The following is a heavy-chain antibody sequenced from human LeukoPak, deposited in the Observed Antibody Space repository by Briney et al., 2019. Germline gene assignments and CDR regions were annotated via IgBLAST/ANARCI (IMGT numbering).Heavy chain of an antibody. CDR2: INPNSGGT. Sequence: GASVKVSCKASGYTFTGYYMHWVRQAPGQGLGWMGWINPNSGGTNYAQKFQGRVTMTRDTSISTAYMELSRLRSDDTAVYYCARELGANIPAFDYWGQGTLVTVSS. V-gene: IGHV1-2*02. CDR1: GYTFTGYY. D-gene: IGHD1-26*01. CDR3: ARELGANIPAFDY. J-gene: IGHJ4*02.